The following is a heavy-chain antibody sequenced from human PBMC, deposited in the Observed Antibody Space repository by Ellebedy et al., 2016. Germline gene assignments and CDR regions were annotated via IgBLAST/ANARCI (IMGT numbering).Heavy chain of an antibody. J-gene: IGHJ4*02. CDR2: IIPILGIA. Sequence: SVKVSXKASGGTFSSYAISWVRQAPGQGLEWMGRIIPILGIANYAQKFQGRVTITADKSTSTAYMELSSLRSEDTAVYYCARKVGIGYFFDYWGQGTLITVSS. V-gene: IGHV1-69*04. CDR3: ARKVGIGYFFDY. D-gene: IGHD1-26*01. CDR1: GGTFSSYA.